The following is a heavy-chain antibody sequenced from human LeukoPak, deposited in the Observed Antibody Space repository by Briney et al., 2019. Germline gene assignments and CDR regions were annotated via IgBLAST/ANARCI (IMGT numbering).Heavy chain of an antibody. Sequence: PGGSLRLSCAPYGFNFSSSAMSWVRQAPGNGLERVSAISGSGGSTYYADSVKGRFTISRDNSKTTLYLQMNSLRAEDTAVYYCAKELNDYADYWGQGTLVTVSS. CDR3: AKELNDYADY. J-gene: IGHJ4*02. CDR2: ISGSGGST. CDR1: GFNFSSSA. V-gene: IGHV3-23*01.